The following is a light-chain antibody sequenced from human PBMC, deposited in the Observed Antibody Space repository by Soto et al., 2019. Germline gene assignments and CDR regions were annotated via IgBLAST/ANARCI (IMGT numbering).Light chain of an antibody. Sequence: DIQMTQSPSSLSASVEDRVIITCRASQSISNHLNWYQQKPGKAPKLLIFAASSLQSGVHSRFSGSRSGPDFTLTISSLQPEDFATYYCKQSYSSPPTFGQGTKVDNK. J-gene: IGKJ1*01. CDR2: AAS. V-gene: IGKV1-39*01. CDR1: QSISNH. CDR3: KQSYSSPPT.